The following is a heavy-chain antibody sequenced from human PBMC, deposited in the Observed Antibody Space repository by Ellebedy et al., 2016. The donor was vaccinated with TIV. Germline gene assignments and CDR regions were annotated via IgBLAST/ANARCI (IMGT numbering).Heavy chain of an antibody. D-gene: IGHD3-9*01. CDR1: GGSISSYY. CDR3: ATYDILTEGDY. Sequence: SETLSLXCTVSGGSISSYYWSWIRQPAGKGLEWIGRIYTSGSTNYNPSLKSRVTMSADTSKNQFSLKLSSVTAADTAVYYCATYDILTEGDYWGQGTLVTVSS. V-gene: IGHV4-4*07. CDR2: IYTSGST. J-gene: IGHJ4*02.